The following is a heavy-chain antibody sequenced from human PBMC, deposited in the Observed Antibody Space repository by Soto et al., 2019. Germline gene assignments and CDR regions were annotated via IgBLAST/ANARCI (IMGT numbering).Heavy chain of an antibody. CDR3: ASRGYCSGDCFSY. CDR2: INPNTGDT. CDR1: GYTFTGYY. J-gene: IGHJ4*02. D-gene: IGHD2-21*02. V-gene: IGHV1-2*02. Sequence: QVQLVQSGAEVKKPGASVKVSCKASGYTFTGYYMHWVRQAPGQGLEWMGWINPNTGDTNYAQKFQGSVTMTRDTSINTAYMELSRLRSDDTAVYYCASRGYCSGDCFSYWGQGTLVTVSS.